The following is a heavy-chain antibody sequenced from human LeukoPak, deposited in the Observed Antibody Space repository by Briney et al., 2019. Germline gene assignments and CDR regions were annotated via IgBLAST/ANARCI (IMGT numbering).Heavy chain of an antibody. CDR1: GFTFSSYW. V-gene: IGHV3-30*02. J-gene: IGHJ6*03. CDR3: AKEPYSSVYYFYYMDV. Sequence: GGSLRLSCAASGFTFSSYWMSWVRQAPGKGLEWVAFIRYGGSDIYYGDSVKGRFTISRDNSKNTLYLQMNSLRGEDTAVYYCAKEPYSSVYYFYYMDVWGKGTTVTVSS. CDR2: IRYGGSDI. D-gene: IGHD6-25*01.